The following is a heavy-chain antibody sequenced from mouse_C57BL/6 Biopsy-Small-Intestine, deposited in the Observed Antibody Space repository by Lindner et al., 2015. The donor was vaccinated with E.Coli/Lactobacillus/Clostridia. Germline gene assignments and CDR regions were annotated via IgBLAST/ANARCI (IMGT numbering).Heavy chain of an antibody. CDR3: AREDGGDYGDYYAMDY. Sequence: LQESGAELARPGASVKLSCKASGYTFTSYGISWVKQRTGQGLEWIGEIYPRSGNTYYNEKFKGKATLTADKSSSTAYMELRSLTSEDSAVYFCAREDGGDYGDYYAMDYWGQGTSVTVSS. V-gene: IGHV1-81*01. D-gene: IGHD2-4*01. J-gene: IGHJ4*01. CDR2: IYPRSGNT. CDR1: GYTFTSYG.